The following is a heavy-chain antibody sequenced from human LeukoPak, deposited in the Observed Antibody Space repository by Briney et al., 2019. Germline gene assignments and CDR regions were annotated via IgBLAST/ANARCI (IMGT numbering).Heavy chain of an antibody. CDR1: GYTFTSYY. CDR2: INPSGGST. CDR3: ASSGTTGTTGMDY. D-gene: IGHD1-1*01. Sequence: ASVTVSCKASGYTFTSYYMHWVRQAPGQGLEWMGIINPSGGSTSYAQKFQGRVTMTRDTSTSTVYMELSSLRSEDTAVYYCASSGTTGTTGMDYWGQGTLVTVSS. J-gene: IGHJ4*02. V-gene: IGHV1-46*01.